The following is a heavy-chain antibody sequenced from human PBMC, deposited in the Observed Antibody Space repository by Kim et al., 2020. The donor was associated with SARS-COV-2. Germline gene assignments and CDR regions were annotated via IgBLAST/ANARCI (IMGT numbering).Heavy chain of an antibody. J-gene: IGHJ5*02. CDR2: INHSGST. V-gene: IGHV4-34*01. Sequence: SETLSLTCAVYGGSFSGYYWSWIRQPPGKGLEWIGEINHSGSTNYNPSLKSRVTISVDTSKNQFSLKLSSVTAADTAVYYCARGLKAHWGFSHMFRGGYWFDPWGQGTLVTVSS. CDR1: GGSFSGYY. D-gene: IGHD3-16*01. CDR3: ARGLKAHWGFSHMFRGGYWFDP.